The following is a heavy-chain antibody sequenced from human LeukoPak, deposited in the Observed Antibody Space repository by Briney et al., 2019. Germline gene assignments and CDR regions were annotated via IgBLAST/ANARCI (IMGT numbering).Heavy chain of an antibody. CDR3: ARGRANWDYDFDL. V-gene: IGHV4-34*01. CDR2: ASHSGIT. D-gene: IGHD1-7*01. CDR1: GDTFVSRH. Sequence: SETLSLTCAVFGDTFVSRHWSWIRQSPGKGPEWLGEASHSGITNYSPSLKSRISISVDTSKDQFSLKLASVTAADTAIYYCARGRANWDYDFDLWGQGTLVTVSS. J-gene: IGHJ4*02.